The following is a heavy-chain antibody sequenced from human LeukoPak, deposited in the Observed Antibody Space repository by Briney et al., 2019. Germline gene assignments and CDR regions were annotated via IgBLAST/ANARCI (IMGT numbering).Heavy chain of an antibody. Sequence: TLSLTCAVSGGSTSSSNWWSWVRQPPGKGLEWVAVISYDGSNKYFADSVKGRFTVSRDNSKNTLYLQMNSLRVDDTAVYYCAKPLAARPFFDYWGQGTLVTVSS. V-gene: IGHV3-30*18. D-gene: IGHD6-6*01. CDR1: GGSTSSSNW. CDR2: ISYDGSNK. CDR3: AKPLAARPFFDY. J-gene: IGHJ4*02.